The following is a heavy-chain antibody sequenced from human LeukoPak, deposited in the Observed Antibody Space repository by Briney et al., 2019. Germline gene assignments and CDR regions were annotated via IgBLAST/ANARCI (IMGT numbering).Heavy chain of an antibody. Sequence: PSQTLSLTCTVSGASINSGSYYWSWIRQPAGKGLEWIGRIYTGGSTNYNPSLKSRVTISADMSKNQFSLKLRSVTAADTAVYYCVRDSGKYFDLWGPRTLVTVSS. V-gene: IGHV4-61*02. D-gene: IGHD3-10*01. CDR1: GASINSGSYY. CDR2: IYTGGST. CDR3: VRDSGKYFDL. J-gene: IGHJ2*01.